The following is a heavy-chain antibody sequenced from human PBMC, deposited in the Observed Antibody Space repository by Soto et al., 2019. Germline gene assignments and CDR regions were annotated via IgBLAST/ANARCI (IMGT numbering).Heavy chain of an antibody. CDR3: AREFYHGPGLRSGMDV. J-gene: IGHJ6*02. Sequence: LRLSCAASGFTFSSYDMHWVRQATGKGLEWVSAIGTAGDTYYPGSVKGRFTISRENAKNSLYLQMNSLRAGDTAVYYCAREFYHGPGLRSGMDVWGQGTTVTVS. CDR2: IGTAGDT. V-gene: IGHV3-13*01. CDR1: GFTFSSYD. D-gene: IGHD3-10*01.